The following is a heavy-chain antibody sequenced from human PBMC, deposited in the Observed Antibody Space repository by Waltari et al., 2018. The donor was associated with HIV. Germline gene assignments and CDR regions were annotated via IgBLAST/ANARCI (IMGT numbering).Heavy chain of an antibody. CDR2: ISNDGSSK. V-gene: IGHV3-30-3*01. J-gene: IGHJ4*02. CDR1: GFTFSSFG. Sequence: QVQLVESGGGVVQPGRSRRLSCAASGFTFSSFGMHWVRQAPGKGLVWVAVISNDGSSKYYADSVKGRFTISRDNSKNTLYLHMNSLRAEDTAVYYCASPFYSDSTTYYYGLDYWGQGTLVTVSS. D-gene: IGHD3-22*01. CDR3: ASPFYSDSTTYYYGLDY.